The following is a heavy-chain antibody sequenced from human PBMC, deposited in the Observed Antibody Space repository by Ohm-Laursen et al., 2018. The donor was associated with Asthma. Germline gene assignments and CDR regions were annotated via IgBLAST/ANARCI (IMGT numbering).Heavy chain of an antibody. CDR2: ISSSGGST. J-gene: IGHJ6*02. V-gene: IGHV3-23*01. D-gene: IGHD3-16*02. CDR1: GFIFDDYA. Sequence: SLRLSCSASGFIFDDYAMHWVRQVPGKGLEWVSAISSSGGSTYYADNVKGRFTISRDNSKNTLYLQMNSLRAEDTAVYYRAKVVLMDVWGQGTTVTVSS. CDR3: AKVVLMDV.